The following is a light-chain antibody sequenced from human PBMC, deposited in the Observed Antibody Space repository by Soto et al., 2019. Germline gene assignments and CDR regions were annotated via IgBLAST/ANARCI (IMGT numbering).Light chain of an antibody. J-gene: IGKJ4*01. CDR2: DAS. V-gene: IGKV3D-15*01. CDR3: QQYIRWPLT. Sequence: EIVLTQSPATLSLSPGERATLSCRASPSVTNFLAWYQQKPGQAPSLLIYDASTRATGTPARFSGSGSGTEFTLAVSSLQSEDYAVYFCQQYIRWPLTFGGGTKVEIK. CDR1: PSVTNF.